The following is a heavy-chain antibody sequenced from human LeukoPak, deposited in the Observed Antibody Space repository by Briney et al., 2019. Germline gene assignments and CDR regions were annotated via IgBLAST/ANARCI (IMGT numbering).Heavy chain of an antibody. Sequence: ASVKVSCKASGYTFTSYDINWARQATGQGLEWMGWMNPNSGNTAYAQKFQGRVTITRNTSISTAYMELSSLRSEDTAVYYCARRLAIGVTQRYMDVWGKGTTVTVSS. J-gene: IGHJ6*03. D-gene: IGHD4-11*01. V-gene: IGHV1-8*03. CDR3: ARRLAIGVTQRYMDV. CDR2: MNPNSGNT. CDR1: GYTFTSYD.